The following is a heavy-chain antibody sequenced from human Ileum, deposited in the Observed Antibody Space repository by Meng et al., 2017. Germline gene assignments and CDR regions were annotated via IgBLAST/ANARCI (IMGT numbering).Heavy chain of an antibody. CDR3: ARGDFRVN. J-gene: IGHJ4*02. Sequence: VHLVASGGGLVPPGESLRISCAASGFTFSDQYMDWVRQAPGKGLEWVARVRNKEKGYSTGYAASVEGRFTISRDDSKNSLYLQMNSLTTEDTAVYYCARGDFRVNWGQGTLVTVSS. V-gene: IGHV3-72*01. D-gene: IGHD3-3*01. CDR1: GFTFSDQY. CDR2: VRNKEKGYST.